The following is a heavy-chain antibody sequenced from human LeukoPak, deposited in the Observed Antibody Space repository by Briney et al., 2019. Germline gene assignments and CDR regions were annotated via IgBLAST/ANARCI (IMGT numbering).Heavy chain of an antibody. D-gene: IGHD3-22*01. CDR3: ARHDSSGSPYYYYYMDV. V-gene: IGHV1-2*02. CDR2: INPTSAGT. CDR1: GYTFTGYC. Sequence: ASVKVSCKASGYTFTGYCMHWVRQAPGQGREWMGWINPTSAGTNYAQQFQGRVTMPRYTSISTAYMELSRLRSADTAVYYCARHDSSGSPYYYYYMDVWGKGTTVTVSS. J-gene: IGHJ6*03.